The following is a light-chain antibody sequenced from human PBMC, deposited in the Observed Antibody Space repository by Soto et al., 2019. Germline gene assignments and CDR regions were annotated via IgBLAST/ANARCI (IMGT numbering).Light chain of an antibody. J-gene: IGLJ2*01. CDR2: EDS. Sequence: QSVLTQPPSVSAAPGQRITISCSGGSPNLVKNFVSWYQQLPKTAPKLLIYEDSKRPSGIPDRFSGSKSGTSATLGITGLQTGVEADYYCGSWDSSFRDVVFCEGTKVTV. CDR3: GSWDSSFRDVV. V-gene: IGLV1-51*02. CDR1: SPNLVKNF.